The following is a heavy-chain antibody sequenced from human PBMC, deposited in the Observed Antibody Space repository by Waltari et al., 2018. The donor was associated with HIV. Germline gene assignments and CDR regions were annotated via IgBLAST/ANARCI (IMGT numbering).Heavy chain of an antibody. J-gene: IGHJ4*02. CDR1: GYTFTSYG. D-gene: IGHD3-3*01. V-gene: IGHV1-18*01. Sequence: QVQLVQSGAEVKKPGASVKVSCKASGYTFTSYGISWVRQAPGQGLEWMGWISSYNGNTNYAKKLQGRVTMTTDTSTSTAYMELRSLGSDDTAVYYCARDSKGDFWSGPISKDYWGQGTLVTVSS. CDR2: ISSYNGNT. CDR3: ARDSKGDFWSGPISKDY.